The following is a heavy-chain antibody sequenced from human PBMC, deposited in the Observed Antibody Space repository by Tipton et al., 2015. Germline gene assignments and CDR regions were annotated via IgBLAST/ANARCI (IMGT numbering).Heavy chain of an antibody. CDR3: VRDSWAYYAMDV. Sequence: QLVQSGDEVKKPGASVKVSRKTSGYSFRSYSVDWVRQAPGQGLEWMGWISPYDDSTSYAQNFQGRVSLTSDTSTGTVYMELRSLKSDDTAVYYCVRDSWAYYAMDVWGQGTTVTVSS. J-gene: IGHJ6*02. CDR1: GYSFRSYS. V-gene: IGHV1-18*01. D-gene: IGHD3-16*01. CDR2: ISPYDDST.